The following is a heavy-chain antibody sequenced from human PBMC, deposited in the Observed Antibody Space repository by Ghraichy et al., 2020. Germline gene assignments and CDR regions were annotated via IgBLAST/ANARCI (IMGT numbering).Heavy chain of an antibody. CDR2: IKSDGSNT. V-gene: IGHV3-74*01. CDR3: ASEYCSGGRCFFGTGGSHFDY. CDR1: GFTFSNFW. Sequence: GESLNISCAASGFTFSNFWMHWVRQAPGKGLVWVSRIKSDGSNTIYADSVKGRYTISRDTAKNTLYLQMNSLRAEDTAVYYCASEYCSGGRCFFGTGGSHFDYWGQGTLVTVSS. D-gene: IGHD2-15*01. J-gene: IGHJ4*02.